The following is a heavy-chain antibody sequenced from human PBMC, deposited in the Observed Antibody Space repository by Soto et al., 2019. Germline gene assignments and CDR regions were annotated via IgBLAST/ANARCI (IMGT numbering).Heavy chain of an antibody. J-gene: IGHJ4*02. CDR3: AREKGEYCSSTSCYHGGYFDY. CDR1: GFTFSSYA. Sequence: GGFLRLSCAASGFTFSSYAMQWVRQAPGKGLEWVAVISYDGSNKYYADSVKGRSTISRDNSKNTLYLQMNSLRAEDTAVYYCAREKGEYCSSTSCYHGGYFDYWGQGTLVTVSS. V-gene: IGHV3-30-3*01. D-gene: IGHD2-2*01. CDR2: ISYDGSNK.